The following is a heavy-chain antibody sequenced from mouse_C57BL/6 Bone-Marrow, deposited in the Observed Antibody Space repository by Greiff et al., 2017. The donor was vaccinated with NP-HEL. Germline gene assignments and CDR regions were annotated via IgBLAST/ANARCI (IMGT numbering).Heavy chain of an antibody. CDR1: GFNIKDYY. CDR3: ASETGFYAMDY. CDR2: VDPEDGKT. V-gene: IGHV14-2*01. Sequence: EVKLQESGAELVKPGASVKLSCTASGFNIKDYYMHWVKQRTEQGLEWIGRVDPEDGKTKYAPKFQGKATITADTSSNTAYLQLSSLTSEDTAVYYCASETGFYAMDYWGQGTSVTVSS. J-gene: IGHJ4*01.